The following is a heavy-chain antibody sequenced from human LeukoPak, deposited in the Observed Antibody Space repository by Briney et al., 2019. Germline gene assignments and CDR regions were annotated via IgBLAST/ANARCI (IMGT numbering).Heavy chain of an antibody. CDR3: ARRSTYGFFDS. D-gene: IGHD3-10*01. CDR2: IYYNGNA. V-gene: IGHV4-61*01. Sequence: SETLSLTCTVSGGSVSSVSHYWSWIRQPPGKELEWIGYIYYNGNANYNPSLKSRVTISVDTSKNQFSLKLNSVTAADTAVYYCARRSTYGFFDSWGQGTLVTDSS. CDR1: GGSVSSVSHY. J-gene: IGHJ4*02.